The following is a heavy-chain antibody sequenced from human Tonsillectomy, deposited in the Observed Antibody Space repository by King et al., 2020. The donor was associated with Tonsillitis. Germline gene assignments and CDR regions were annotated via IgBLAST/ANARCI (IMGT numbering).Heavy chain of an antibody. CDR2: SYYSGST. V-gene: IGHV4-39*01. D-gene: IGHD4-17*01. J-gene: IGHJ4*02. Sequence: QLQESGPGLVKPSETLSLACTVSGDSISSSTYYWGWIRQPPGKGLEWIGRSYYSGSTYYNRSPKSRVTISVDTSKNQFSLKLSSVTAADTAVYYCARLGGVRDSDYGGGFDYWGQGTLVTVSS. CDR3: ARLGGVRDSDYGGGFDY. CDR1: GDSISSSTYY.